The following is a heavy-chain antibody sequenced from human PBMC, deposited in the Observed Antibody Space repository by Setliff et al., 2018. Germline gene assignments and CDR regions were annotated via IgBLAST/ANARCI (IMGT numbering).Heavy chain of an antibody. CDR1: GGSINSGTHF. J-gene: IGHJ4*02. D-gene: IGHD2-15*01. V-gene: IGHV4-39*06. CDR3: GRLRGYCMGGYFPYPIGY. CDR2: LHYSGNT. Sequence: KASETLSLTCTVSGGSINSGTHFWGWIRQPPGKGLEWIGRLHYSGNTYYNASLKSRLTISVDTAKNQFPRKLTSVTAADTAVYYCGRLRGYCMGGYFPYPIGYWGQGTLVTVLL.